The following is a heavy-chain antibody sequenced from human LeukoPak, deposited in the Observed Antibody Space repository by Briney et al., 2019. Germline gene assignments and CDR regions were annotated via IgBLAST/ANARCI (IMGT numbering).Heavy chain of an antibody. CDR1: GFTFDDYA. CDR2: ISWDGGST. J-gene: IGHJ4*02. CDR3: AKDREWELTPGD. D-gene: IGHD1-26*01. Sequence: GGSLRLSCAASGFTFDDYAMHWVRQAPGKGLEWVSLISWDGGSTYYADSVKGRFTISRDNSKNSLYLQMNSLRAEDTAVYYCAKDREWELTPGDWGQGTLVTVSS. V-gene: IGHV3-43D*03.